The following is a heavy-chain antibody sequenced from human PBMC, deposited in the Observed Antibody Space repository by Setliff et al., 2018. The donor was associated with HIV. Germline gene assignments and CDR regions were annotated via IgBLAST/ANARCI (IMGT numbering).Heavy chain of an antibody. CDR2: IYYSGST. CDR3: ARLGLYYYDSSGYVGGNFDY. Sequence: SETLSLTCTVSGGSISSHYLSWIRQPPGKGLEWIGSIYYSGSTNYNPSLKSRVTISVDTSKNQFSLKLNSVTAADTAVYYCARLGLYYYDSSGYVGGNFDYWGQGTLVTVSS. V-gene: IGHV4-59*11. D-gene: IGHD3-22*01. CDR1: GGSISSHY. J-gene: IGHJ4*02.